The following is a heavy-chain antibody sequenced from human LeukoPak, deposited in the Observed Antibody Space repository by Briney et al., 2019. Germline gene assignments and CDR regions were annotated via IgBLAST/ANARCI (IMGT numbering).Heavy chain of an antibody. CDR1: GGSISSGSYY. J-gene: IGHJ3*02. Sequence: SQTLSLTCTVSGGSISSGSYYWSWIRQPAGTGLEWIGRIYTSGSTNYNPSLKSRVTISVDTSKNQFSLKLSSVTAADTAVYYCARATYYDSSGYLDAFDIWGQGTMVTVSS. V-gene: IGHV4-61*02. D-gene: IGHD3-22*01. CDR3: ARATYYDSSGYLDAFDI. CDR2: IYTSGST.